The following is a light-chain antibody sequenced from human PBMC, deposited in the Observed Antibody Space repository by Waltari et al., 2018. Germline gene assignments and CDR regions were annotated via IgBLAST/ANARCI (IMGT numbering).Light chain of an antibody. V-gene: IGKV1-16*02. CDR3: QQYNSFPYT. CDR2: AAS. CDR1: QGIINY. J-gene: IGKJ2*01. Sequence: DIQMTQSPSSLSASVGDRVTITCRATQGIINYLAWFQQKPGKAPQSLIYAASSVQSGVTSKFSGSASGTHFTLTISNLQPEDFATYYCQQYNSFPYTFGQGTKLEIQ.